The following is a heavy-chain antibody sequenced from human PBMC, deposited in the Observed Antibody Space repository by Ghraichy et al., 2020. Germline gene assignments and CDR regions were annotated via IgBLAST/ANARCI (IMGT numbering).Heavy chain of an antibody. CDR3: ARVSQWLPFPYGMDV. CDR1: GFTFSSYS. V-gene: IGHV3-48*02. Sequence: GGSLRLSCAASGFTFSSYSMNWVRQAPGKGLEWVSYISSSSSTIYYADSVKGRFTISRDNAKNSLYLQMNSLRDEDTAVYYCARVSQWLPFPYGMDVWGQGTTVTVSS. J-gene: IGHJ6*02. D-gene: IGHD6-19*01. CDR2: ISSSSSTI.